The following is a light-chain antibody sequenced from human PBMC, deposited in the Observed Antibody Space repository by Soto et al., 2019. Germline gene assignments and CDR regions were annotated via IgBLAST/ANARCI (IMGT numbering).Light chain of an antibody. J-gene: IGLJ2*01. CDR1: SSNIGAGYD. V-gene: IGLV1-40*01. Sequence: QSVLTQPPSVSGAPGQRVTISCTGSSSNIGAGYDVHWYQQLPGTAPKLLIYGNSNRPSGVPDRFSGSKSGTSASLAITGLQAEEEDDYACQSYHSSLSGSTHVVFGGGTKLTVL. CDR2: GNS. CDR3: QSYHSSLSGSTHVV.